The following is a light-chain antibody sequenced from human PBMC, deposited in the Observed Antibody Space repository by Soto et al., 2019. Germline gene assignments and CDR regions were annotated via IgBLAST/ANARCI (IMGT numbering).Light chain of an antibody. V-gene: IGLV2-23*01. Sequence: QSALTQPASVSGSPGQSITISCTGTSSDVGYYNLVSWYQQRPGKAPKLMIYEASKRPSGVSDRFSGSKSGNTASLTISGLQAADEADYFCCSYAGTSLVFGGGTKLTVL. CDR1: SSDVGYYNL. CDR3: CSYAGTSLV. CDR2: EAS. J-gene: IGLJ2*01.